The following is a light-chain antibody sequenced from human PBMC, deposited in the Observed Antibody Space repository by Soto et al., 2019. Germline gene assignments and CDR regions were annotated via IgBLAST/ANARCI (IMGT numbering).Light chain of an antibody. CDR1: SSNIGSNT. Sequence: SVLTQPPSASGTPGLRVTISCSGSSSNIGSNTVSWYQQLPGTAPKLLIYSNNQRPSGVPDRFSGSKSGTSASLAISGLQSEDEADYYCAAWDDSLNGYVFGTGTKVTVL. CDR2: SNN. CDR3: AAWDDSLNGYV. J-gene: IGLJ1*01. V-gene: IGLV1-44*01.